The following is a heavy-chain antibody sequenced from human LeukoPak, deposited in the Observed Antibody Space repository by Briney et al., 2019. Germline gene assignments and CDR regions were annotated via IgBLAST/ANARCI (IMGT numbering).Heavy chain of an antibody. CDR3: ARSRGRGDHDY. J-gene: IGHJ4*02. Sequence: SETLSLTCTVSGGAISSYYWRWVRQPPGKGLEWIGYIYYSGSTNYTPSLKSRVTISVDTSKNQFSLKLSSVTAADTAVYYCARSRGRGDHDYWGQGTLVTVSS. CDR2: IYYSGST. D-gene: IGHD2-21*02. V-gene: IGHV4-59*08. CDR1: GGAISSYY.